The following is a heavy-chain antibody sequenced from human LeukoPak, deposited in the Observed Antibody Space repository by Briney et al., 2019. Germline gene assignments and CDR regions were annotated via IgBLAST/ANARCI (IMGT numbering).Heavy chain of an antibody. CDR1: GFTFSSYW. J-gene: IGHJ6*02. V-gene: IGHV3-7*03. CDR3: ARGGGLDV. CDR2: IKQDGSEK. D-gene: IGHD3-16*01. Sequence: PGGSLRLSCAASGFTFSSYWMRWVRQAPGKGLEWVANIKQDGSEKNYVDSVKGRFTISRDNAKNSLYLQMSNLRAEDTAVYFCARGGGLDVWGQGATVTVSS.